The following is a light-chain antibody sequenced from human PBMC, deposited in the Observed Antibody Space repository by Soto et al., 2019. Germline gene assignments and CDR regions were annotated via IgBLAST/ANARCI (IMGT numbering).Light chain of an antibody. CDR1: SSDVGHYNL. CDR2: EVN. Sequence: QSALTQAASVSGSPGQSLTISCTGTSSDVGHYNLVSWYQQHPGKAPKFLIYEVNKWPSGVSNRFSGSKSGNTASLTISGLQAEDEADYYCCSYAGSSTWVFGGGTKLTVL. V-gene: IGLV2-23*02. J-gene: IGLJ3*02. CDR3: CSYAGSSTWV.